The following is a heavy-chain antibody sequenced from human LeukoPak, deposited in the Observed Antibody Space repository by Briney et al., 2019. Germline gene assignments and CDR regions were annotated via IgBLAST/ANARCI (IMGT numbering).Heavy chain of an antibody. D-gene: IGHD3-9*01. CDR2: INHNAERI. CDR3: ARDNDWAFEN. J-gene: IGHJ4*02. Sequence: LPGGSLRLSCAASGFPFGSYVMSWVRQAPGKGLEWVAYINHNAERIYYPDFARGRFTISRDNGKNSLYLQMNSLRDEDTAVYYCARDNDWAFENWGQGTRVTVSS. CDR1: GFPFGSYV. V-gene: IGHV3-48*02.